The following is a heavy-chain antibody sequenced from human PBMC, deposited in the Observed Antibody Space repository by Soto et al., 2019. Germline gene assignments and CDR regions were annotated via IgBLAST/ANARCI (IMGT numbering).Heavy chain of an antibody. Sequence: ASVKVSCKASGYTFTSYYMHWVRQAPGQGLEWMGIINPSGGSTSYAQKFQGRVTMTRDTSTSTVYVELSSLRSEDTAVYYCARANNIAAAGTYGMDVWAKGPRSPSP. CDR1: GYTFTSYY. V-gene: IGHV1-46*01. CDR2: INPSGGST. D-gene: IGHD6-13*01. J-gene: IGHJ6*02. CDR3: ARANNIAAAGTYGMDV.